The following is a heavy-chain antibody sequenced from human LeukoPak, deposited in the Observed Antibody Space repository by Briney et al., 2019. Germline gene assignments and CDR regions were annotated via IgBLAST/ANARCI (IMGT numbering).Heavy chain of an antibody. CDR2: IKQDGSVK. D-gene: IGHD3-10*01. CDR3: ARNYYYRFDY. Sequence: GGSLRLSCAASGFTFTSYWMTWVRQAPGKGLEWVANIKQDGSVKNYVDSLRGRFTISRDNAKDSLYLQMNSLRAEDTAVDFCARNYYYRFDYWGQGTLVAVSS. CDR1: GFTFTSYW. J-gene: IGHJ4*02. V-gene: IGHV3-7*01.